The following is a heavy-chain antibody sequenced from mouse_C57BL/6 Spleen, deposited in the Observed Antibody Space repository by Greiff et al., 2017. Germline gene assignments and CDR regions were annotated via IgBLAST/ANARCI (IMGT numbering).Heavy chain of an antibody. Sequence: ESGPGLVKPSQSLSLTCSVTGYSITSGYYWNWIRQFPGNKLEWMGYISNDGSHNYNPSLKNRISITRDTSKNQFFLKLNAVTTEDTATYYGARGSSPWFAYWGQGTLVTVAA. J-gene: IGHJ3*01. CDR3: ARGSSPWFAY. V-gene: IGHV3-6*01. CDR2: ISNDGSH. CDR1: GYSITSGYY. D-gene: IGHD1-1*01.